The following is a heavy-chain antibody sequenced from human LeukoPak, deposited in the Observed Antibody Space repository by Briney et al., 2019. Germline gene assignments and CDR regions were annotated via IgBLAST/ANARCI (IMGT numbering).Heavy chain of an antibody. D-gene: IGHD6-13*01. CDR1: GFTFDDYA. CDR3: AKDLYGSSWSFDY. J-gene: IGHJ4*02. V-gene: IGHV3-9*01. Sequence: GGALRLSCAASGFTFDDYAMNWVRQAPGKGLEWVSGISWNSGSIGYADSVKGRFTISRDNAKNSLYLQMNSLRAEDTALYYCAKDLYGSSWSFDYWGQGTLVTVSS. CDR2: ISWNSGSI.